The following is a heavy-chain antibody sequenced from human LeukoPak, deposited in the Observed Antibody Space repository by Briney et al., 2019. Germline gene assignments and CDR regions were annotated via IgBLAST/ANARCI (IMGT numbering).Heavy chain of an antibody. D-gene: IGHD3-22*01. CDR2: IYPSGST. CDR1: GFTLSKAW. Sequence: LTLSCVASGFTLSKAWMSWVRPPAGKGLEWVGYIYPSGSTYYDPSLKSRVTISVDPSKNQFSLKLSSVTAADTAVYYCARAPYITMVVVLPYYFDYWGQGTLVTVSS. CDR3: ARAPYITMVVVLPYYFDY. V-gene: IGHV4-59*06. J-gene: IGHJ4*02.